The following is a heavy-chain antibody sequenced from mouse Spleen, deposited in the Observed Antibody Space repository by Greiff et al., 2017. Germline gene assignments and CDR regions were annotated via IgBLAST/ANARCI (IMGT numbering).Heavy chain of an antibody. V-gene: IGHV1-55*01. D-gene: IGHD3-3*01. CDR2: IYPGSGST. Sequence: QVQLQQPGAELVKPGASVKMSCTASGYTFTGYWIHWVKQRPGQGLEWIGDIYPGSGSTNYHAKFKSKATLTVDTSSSTAYMQHSSLTSEDSAVYYCAREGAGVDYWGQGTTLTVSS. CDR1: GYTFTGYW. CDR3: AREGAGVDY. J-gene: IGHJ2*01.